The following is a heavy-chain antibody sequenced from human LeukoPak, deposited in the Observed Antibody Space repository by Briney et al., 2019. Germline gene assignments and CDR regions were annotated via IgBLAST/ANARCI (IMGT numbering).Heavy chain of an antibody. D-gene: IGHD6-19*01. CDR2: ISAYNGNT. CDR1: GYTFTGYY. Sequence: VASVKVSCTASGYTFTGYYMHWVRQAPGQGLEWMGWISAYNGNTNYAQKLQGRVTMTTDTSTSTAYMELRSLRSDDTAVYYCARFGLGKHIEVAGIPFDIWGQGTMVTVSS. V-gene: IGHV1-18*04. J-gene: IGHJ3*02. CDR3: ARFGLGKHIEVAGIPFDI.